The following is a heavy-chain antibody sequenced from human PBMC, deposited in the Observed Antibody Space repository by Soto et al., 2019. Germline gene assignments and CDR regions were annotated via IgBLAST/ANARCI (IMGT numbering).Heavy chain of an antibody. CDR1: GFTFSSYA. CDR3: AKGRNYYGSGSYYSQLDYYYMDV. CDR2: ISGSGGST. D-gene: IGHD3-10*01. V-gene: IGHV3-23*01. Sequence: GGSLRLSCAASGFTFSSYAMSWVRQAPGKGLEWVSAISGSGGSTYYADSVKGRFTISRDNSKNTLYLQMNSLRAEDTAVYYCAKGRNYYGSGSYYSQLDYYYMDVWGEGTTVTVSS. J-gene: IGHJ6*03.